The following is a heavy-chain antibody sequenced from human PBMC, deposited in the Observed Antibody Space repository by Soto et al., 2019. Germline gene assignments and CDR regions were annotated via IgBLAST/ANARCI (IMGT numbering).Heavy chain of an antibody. V-gene: IGHV3-23*01. CDR1: GFTFTNYA. CDR3: AKGDYYDNFGNWVANQAFDY. J-gene: IGHJ4*02. CDR2: ISGGGTGT. D-gene: IGHD3-22*01. Sequence: EIQLLQSGGGSVQPGGSLRLSCAASGFTFTNYALHWVRQAPGKGLEWVSSISGGGTGTYSADAVKGRFTISSDKSRNTVYLQMSSLRAEDTAVYYCAKGDYYDNFGNWVANQAFDYWGQGNLVTVSS.